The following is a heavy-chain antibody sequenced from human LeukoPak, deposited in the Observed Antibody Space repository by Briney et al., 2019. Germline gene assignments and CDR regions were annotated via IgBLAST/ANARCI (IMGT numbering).Heavy chain of an antibody. V-gene: IGHV1-69*13. CDR3: ARQGEYYDFWSGYKKHYYYYYMDV. CDR1: GGTFSSYA. Sequence: SVKVSCKASGGTFSSYAISWVRQAPGQGLECIGGIIPIFGTANYAQKFQGRVTITADESTSTAYMELSSLRSEDTAVYYCARQGEYYDFWSGYKKHYYYYYMDVWGKGTTVTVSS. CDR2: IIPIFGTA. J-gene: IGHJ6*03. D-gene: IGHD3-3*01.